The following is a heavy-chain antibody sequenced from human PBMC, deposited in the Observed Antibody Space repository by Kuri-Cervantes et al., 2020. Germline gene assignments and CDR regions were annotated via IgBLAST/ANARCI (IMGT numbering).Heavy chain of an antibody. CDR1: GGSISSYY. CDR3: ARDLGGSRYYYDSPVGHP. Sequence: GSLRLSCTVSGGSISSYYWSWIRQPPGKGLEWIGYIYYSGSTNYNPSLKSRVTISVDTSKNQFSLKLSSVTAADTAVYYCARDLGGSRYYYDSPVGHPWGQGTLVTVSS. J-gene: IGHJ5*02. D-gene: IGHD3-22*01. CDR2: IYYSGST. V-gene: IGHV4-59*01.